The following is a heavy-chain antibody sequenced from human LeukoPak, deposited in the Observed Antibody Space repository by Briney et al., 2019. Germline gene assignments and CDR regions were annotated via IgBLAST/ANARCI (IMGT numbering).Heavy chain of an antibody. CDR3: ARSTVTTWRYYYGMDV. V-gene: IGHV3-21*01. CDR2: ISSSSSYI. D-gene: IGHD4-11*01. CDR1: GFTFSSYS. Sequence: KPGGSLRLSCAASGFTFSSYSMNWVRQAPGKGLEWVSSISSSSSYIYYADSGKGRFTISRDNAKNSLYLQMNSLRAEDTAVYYCARSTVTTWRYYYGMDVWGQGTTVTVSS. J-gene: IGHJ6*02.